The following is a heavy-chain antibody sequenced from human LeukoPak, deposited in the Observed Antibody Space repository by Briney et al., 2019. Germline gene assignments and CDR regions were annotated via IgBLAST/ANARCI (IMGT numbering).Heavy chain of an antibody. Sequence: GGSLRLSCAASGFTFSSYAMSWVRQAPGKGLEWVSATSGSGGSTYYADSVKGRFTISRDNSKNTLYLQMNSLRAEDTAVYYCAKPAVLLWFGDYSGCFDYWGQGTLVTVPS. V-gene: IGHV3-23*01. CDR2: TSGSGGST. J-gene: IGHJ4*02. D-gene: IGHD3-10*01. CDR3: AKPAVLLWFGDYSGCFDY. CDR1: GFTFSSYA.